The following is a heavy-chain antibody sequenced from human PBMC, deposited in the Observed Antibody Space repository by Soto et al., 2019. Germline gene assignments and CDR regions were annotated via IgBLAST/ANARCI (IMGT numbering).Heavy chain of an antibody. J-gene: IGHJ4*02. V-gene: IGHV3-21*01. CDR3: ARDRYSGYDVDY. CDR2: ISSSSSYI. D-gene: IGHD5-12*01. CDR1: GFTFSSYS. Sequence: LRLSCAASGFTFSSYSMNWVRQAPGKGLEWVSSISSSSSYIYYADSVKGRFTISRDNAKNSLYLQMNSLRAEDTAVYYCARDRYSGYDVDYWGQGTLVTVSS.